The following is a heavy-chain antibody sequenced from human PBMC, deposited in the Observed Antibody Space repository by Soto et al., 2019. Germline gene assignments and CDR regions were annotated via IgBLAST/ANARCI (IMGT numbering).Heavy chain of an antibody. J-gene: IGHJ4*02. CDR1: GFTFSSYG. D-gene: IGHD2-2*01. CDR3: AKGRGIVVVPAGPFDY. Sequence: PGGSLRLSCAASGFTFSSYGMHWVRQAPGKGLEWVAVISYDGSNKYYADSVKGRFTISRDNSKNTLYLQMNSLRAEDTAVYYCAKGRGIVVVPAGPFDYWGQGTLVTVSS. V-gene: IGHV3-30*18. CDR2: ISYDGSNK.